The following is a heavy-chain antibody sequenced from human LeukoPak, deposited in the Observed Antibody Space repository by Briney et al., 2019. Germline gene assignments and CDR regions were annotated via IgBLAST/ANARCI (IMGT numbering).Heavy chain of an antibody. D-gene: IGHD3-10*01. CDR3: ARVWFGERPFDY. V-gene: IGHV1-2*02. CDR2: INPNSGGT. J-gene: IGHJ4*02. CDR1: GYTFTGYY. Sequence: ASVKVSCKASGYTFTGYYMHWVRQAPGQGLEWMGWINPNSGGTNYAQKFQGRVTMTRDTSISTAYMELSRLRSDDTAVYYCARVWFGERPFDYWGQGTLVTVSS.